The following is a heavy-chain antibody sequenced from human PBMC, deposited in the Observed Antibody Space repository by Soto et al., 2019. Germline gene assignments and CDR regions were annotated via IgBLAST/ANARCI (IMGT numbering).Heavy chain of an antibody. CDR3: ARGPSRIVVAGIWFDP. D-gene: IGHD3-22*01. CDR1: GGSISSYY. CDR2: IYTFGST. V-gene: IGHV4-4*07. J-gene: IGHJ5*02. Sequence: SETLSLTCTVPGGSISSYYWSWIRQPAGKGLEWIGHIYTFGSTNYNPSLKSRVTMSVDTSKNQFSLKLSSVTAADTAVYYCARGPSRIVVAGIWFDPWGQGTLVTVSS.